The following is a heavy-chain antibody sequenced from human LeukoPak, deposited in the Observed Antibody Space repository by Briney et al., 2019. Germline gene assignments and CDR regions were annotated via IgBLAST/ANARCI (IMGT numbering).Heavy chain of an antibody. J-gene: IGHJ4*02. CDR2: IYHSGST. CDR1: GCSISSGYY. D-gene: IGHD5-24*01. CDR3: ARSRDGYNYFSY. Sequence: SETLSLTCTVSGCSISSGYYWGWIRLPPGKGLQWIGSIYHSGSTYYNPSLKSRVTISVDASKNQFSLKLSSVTAADTAVYYCARSRDGYNYFSYWGQGTLVTVSS. V-gene: IGHV4-38-2*02.